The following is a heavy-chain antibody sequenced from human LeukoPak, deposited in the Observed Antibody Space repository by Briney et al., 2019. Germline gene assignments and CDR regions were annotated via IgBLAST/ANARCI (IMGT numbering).Heavy chain of an antibody. J-gene: IGHJ4*02. Sequence: GGSLRLSCAASGFTFSTSRMNWVRQAPGKGLEWLSSITSGSGSIYYSDSVKGRFNISRDNAKNSLYLQMNSLRAEDTAVYYCARDPAGYYDGSGYPLDHWGRGTLVTVSS. CDR2: ITSGSGSI. CDR3: ARDPAGYYDGSGYPLDH. D-gene: IGHD3-22*01. CDR1: GFTFSTSR. V-gene: IGHV3-21*01.